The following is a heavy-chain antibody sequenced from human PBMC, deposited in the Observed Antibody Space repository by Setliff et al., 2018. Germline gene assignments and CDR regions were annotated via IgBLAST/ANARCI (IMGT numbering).Heavy chain of an antibody. V-gene: IGHV4-39*01. CDR2: IYDSGKT. Sequence: SETLSLTCTVPGDSISSISYYWGWIRQPPGKALEWIGTIYDSGKTYYNPSLQSRVTISVDTSKNQFSLRVSSVTAADTAVYYCATCRYQVPYDSLGQGTLVTVSS. CDR1: GDSISSISYY. D-gene: IGHD2-2*01. J-gene: IGHJ4*02. CDR3: ATCRYQVPYDS.